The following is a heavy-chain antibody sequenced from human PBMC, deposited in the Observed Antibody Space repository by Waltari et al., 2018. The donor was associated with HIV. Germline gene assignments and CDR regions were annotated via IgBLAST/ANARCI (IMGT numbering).Heavy chain of an antibody. CDR2: ISGSGRTL. J-gene: IGHJ4*02. CDR1: GFTFADYE. V-gene: IGHV3-48*03. D-gene: IGHD1-26*01. CDR3: ARDLFIVGRNSGAFDY. Sequence: EVQLVDSGGGLVQPGGSLDLSFAASGFTFADYELNWIRQAPGKALEWISYISGSGRTLYYADSVKGRFTISRDNAKNSLYLEMNSLRAEDTAVYYCARDLFIVGRNSGAFDYWGQGTLVTVSS.